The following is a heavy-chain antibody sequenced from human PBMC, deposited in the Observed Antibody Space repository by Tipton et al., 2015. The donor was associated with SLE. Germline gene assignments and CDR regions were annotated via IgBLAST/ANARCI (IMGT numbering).Heavy chain of an antibody. CDR1: GYTFTGYY. CDR3: AREDLVDNWFDP. D-gene: IGHD3-16*01. J-gene: IGHJ5*02. V-gene: IGHV1-2*02. Sequence: QSGAEVKKPGASVKVSCKASGYTFTGYYMHWVRQAPGQGLEWMGWINPNSGGTNYAQEFQGRVTMTRDTSISTAYMELSRLRSDDTAVYYCAREDLVDNWFDPWGQGTLVTVSS. CDR2: INPNSGGT.